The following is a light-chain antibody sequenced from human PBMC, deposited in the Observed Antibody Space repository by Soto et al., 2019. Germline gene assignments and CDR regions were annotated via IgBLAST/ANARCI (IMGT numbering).Light chain of an antibody. V-gene: IGKV3-11*01. CDR1: QSVSSY. Sequence: EIVLTQSPATLSLSPGERATLSCRASQSVSSYLAWYQQKPGQAPRLLIYDASNRATGIPARFSGSGSGTDFTLTLTSIDPEDFEVYYCQQRSNWPPLTFGGGTKLEIK. CDR2: DAS. J-gene: IGKJ4*01. CDR3: QQRSNWPPLT.